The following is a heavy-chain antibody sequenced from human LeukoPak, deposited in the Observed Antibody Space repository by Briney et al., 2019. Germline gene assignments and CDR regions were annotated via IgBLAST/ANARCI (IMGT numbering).Heavy chain of an antibody. CDR1: GYTFTSYD. J-gene: IGHJ4*02. V-gene: IGHV1-8*01. CDR3: ARDSPSVAAFDY. D-gene: IGHD6-19*01. Sequence: ASVKVSCKASGYTFTSYDINWVRQATGQGLEWMGWMNPNSGNTGYAQKFQGRVTMTRNTSISTAYMELSSLRSEDTAVYYCARDSPSVAAFDYWGQGTLVTVSS. CDR2: MNPNSGNT.